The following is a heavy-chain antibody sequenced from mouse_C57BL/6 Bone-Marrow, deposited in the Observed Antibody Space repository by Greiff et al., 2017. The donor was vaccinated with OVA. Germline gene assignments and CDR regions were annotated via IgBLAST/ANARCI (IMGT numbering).Heavy chain of an antibody. CDR3: ARPYYYGSSLYWYFDV. V-gene: IGHV15-2*01. J-gene: IGHJ1*03. D-gene: IGHD1-1*01. CDR1: DSEVFPIAY. Sequence: QVQLQQSGSELRSPGSSVKLSCKDFDSEVFPIAYMSWVRQKPGHGFEWIGGILPSIGRTIYGEKFEDKATLDADTLSNTAYLELNSLTSEDSAIYYCARPYYYGSSLYWYFDVWGTGTTVTVSS. CDR2: ILPSIGRT.